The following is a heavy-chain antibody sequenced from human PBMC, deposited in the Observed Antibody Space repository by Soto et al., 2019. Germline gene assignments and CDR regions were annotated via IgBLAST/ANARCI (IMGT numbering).Heavy chain of an antibody. D-gene: IGHD6-19*01. CDR1: GFTFSNYP. V-gene: IGHV3-23*01. CDR2: ISGSGDYT. J-gene: IGHJ3*02. Sequence: EVQLLESGGGLAQPGGSLRLSCAASGFTFSNYPMSWVRQAPGKGLEWVSAISGSGDYTNYADSVRGRFTISRDNSKNTLDLTMNSLRAEDTAVYYCAKDMQWPGAFDIWGQGTTVTVSS. CDR3: AKDMQWPGAFDI.